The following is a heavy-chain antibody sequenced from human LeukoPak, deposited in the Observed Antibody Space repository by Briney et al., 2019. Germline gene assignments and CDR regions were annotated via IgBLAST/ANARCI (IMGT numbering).Heavy chain of an antibody. CDR1: GGSISSSSYH. J-gene: IGHJ4*02. D-gene: IGHD1-26*01. Sequence: PETLSLTCTVSGGSISSSSYHWGWIRQPPGKGLEWIGSVYYSGSTYNNPSLKSRVTISVDTSKKQFSLKISSVTAADTAVYYCARLRVGATGYFDSWGQGTLVTVSS. CDR3: ARLRVGATGYFDS. V-gene: IGHV4-39*01. CDR2: VYYSGST.